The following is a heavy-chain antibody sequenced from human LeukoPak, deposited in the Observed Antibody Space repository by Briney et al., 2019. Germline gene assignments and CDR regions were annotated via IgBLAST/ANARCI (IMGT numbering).Heavy chain of an antibody. CDR1: AGSIRSYY. J-gene: IGHJ6*02. CDR2: IFYSGST. CDR3: ARAGGYSYGSPYYYYGMGV. Sequence: PETLCLTRTVSAGSIRSYYWSWIRQPPGKGLEWIGYIFYSGSTNYNPSPNSRVTISVDTSKNQFSLKLSSVTAADTAVYYCARAGGYSYGSPYYYYGMGVWGQGTTVTVSS. V-gene: IGHV4-59*01. D-gene: IGHD5-18*01.